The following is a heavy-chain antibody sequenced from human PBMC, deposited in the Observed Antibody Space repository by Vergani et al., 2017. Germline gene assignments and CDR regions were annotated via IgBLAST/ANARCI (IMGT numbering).Heavy chain of an antibody. V-gene: IGHV3-23*01. D-gene: IGHD2/OR15-2a*01. Sequence: EAQLLESGGGLVQPGGSLRLSCAASGFTFSNSAMSWVRQTSGKGLEWVSAISGHGDRTYYADSVKGRFTISRDNSKNTVYLQMNSLKAEDRATYYCAREXRSNTSPFVGDWGQGTLVTV. CDR3: AREXRSNTSPFVGD. CDR1: GFTFSNSA. J-gene: IGHJ4*02. CDR2: ISGHGDRT.